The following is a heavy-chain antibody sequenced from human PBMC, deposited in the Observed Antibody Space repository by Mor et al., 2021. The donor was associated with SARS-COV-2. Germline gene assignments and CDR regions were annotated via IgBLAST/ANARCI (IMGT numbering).Heavy chain of an antibody. D-gene: IGHD6-19*01. CDR1: SNHA. J-gene: IGHJ4*01. Sequence: SNHAMHWVRQAPDKGLEWVARVWYDGRNQLYADSVKGRFILSRDNSKDTLYLQMNSLRAEDTAVYYCARGGQWQDYW. CDR2: VWYDGRNQ. CDR3: ARGGQWQDY. V-gene: IGHV3-33*01.